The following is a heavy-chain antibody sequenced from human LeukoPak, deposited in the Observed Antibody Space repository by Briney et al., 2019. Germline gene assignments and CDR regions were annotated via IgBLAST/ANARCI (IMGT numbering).Heavy chain of an antibody. CDR1: GYTFTNYY. D-gene: IGHD3-22*01. Sequence: ASVKVSCNASGYTFTNYYIHWVRQAPGQGLECMGIINPSGGSTIYAQKFQGRVTMTEDTSTDTAYMELSSLRSEDTAVYYCATDLFQYYDSSGYYSDYWGQGTLVTVSS. V-gene: IGHV1-46*01. J-gene: IGHJ4*02. CDR3: ATDLFQYYDSSGYYSDY. CDR2: INPSGGST.